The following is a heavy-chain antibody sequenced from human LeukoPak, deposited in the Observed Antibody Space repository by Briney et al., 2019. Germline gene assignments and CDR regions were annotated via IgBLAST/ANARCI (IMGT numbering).Heavy chain of an antibody. D-gene: IGHD2-2*01. CDR1: GYTFTGYY. J-gene: IGHJ3*02. Sequence: ASVKVSCKASGYTFTGYYMRWVRQAPGQGLEWMGRINPNSGGTNYAQKFQGRVTMTRDTSISTAYMELSRLRSDDTAAYYCARDLTRIVVVPAADWGGDAFDIRGQGTMVTVSS. CDR3: ARDLTRIVVVPAADWGGDAFDI. V-gene: IGHV1-2*06. CDR2: INPNSGGT.